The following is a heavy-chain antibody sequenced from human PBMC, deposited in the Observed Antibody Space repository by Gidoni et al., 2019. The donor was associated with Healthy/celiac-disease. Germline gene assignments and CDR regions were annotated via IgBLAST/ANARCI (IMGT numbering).Heavy chain of an antibody. D-gene: IGHD2-21*01. Sequence: QVQRVQYGPAVKKHGASVKVYCTVSGYPLTELTMHSVRQAPGKGVEWMGGFDPEDGETIYAQKFQGRVIMTEDTSTDTAYMELSSLRSEDTAVYYCATSFSQHLGKWFDPWGQGTLVTVSS. J-gene: IGHJ5*02. CDR3: ATSFSQHLGKWFDP. CDR2: FDPEDGET. CDR1: GYPLTELT. V-gene: IGHV1-24*01.